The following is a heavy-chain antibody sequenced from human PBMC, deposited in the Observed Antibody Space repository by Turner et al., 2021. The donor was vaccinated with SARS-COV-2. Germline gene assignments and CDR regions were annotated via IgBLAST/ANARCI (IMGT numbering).Heavy chain of an antibody. J-gene: IGHJ4*02. CDR1: GGSITSYY. CDR2: VYYDGSS. Sequence: QVHLQESAPGLVNPSETLSLTCSVAGGSITSYYWSWLRQAPGKGLEWIGYVYYDGSSNYNPSLKSRVNISVDTSKNQFSLKLTSVTAADTAVYYCASGSGSYSAWYFDYWGQGTLVTVSS. D-gene: IGHD2-21*02. V-gene: IGHV4-59*01. CDR3: ASGSGSYSAWYFDY.